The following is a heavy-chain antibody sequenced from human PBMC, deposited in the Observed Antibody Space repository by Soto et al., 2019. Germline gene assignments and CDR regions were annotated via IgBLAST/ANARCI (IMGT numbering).Heavy chain of an antibody. V-gene: IGHV4-31*03. CDR1: GGSISSGGYY. J-gene: IGHJ3*02. CDR3: ARDAVNTGDDAFDI. Sequence: QVQLQESGPGLVKPSQTLSLTCTVSGGSISSGGYYWSWIRQHPGKGLEWIGYIYYSGSNYYNPSLKSRVTIAVDTSKNQFSLKLSSVTAADTAVYYCARDAVNTGDDAFDIWGQGTMVTVSS. CDR2: IYYSGSN. D-gene: IGHD4-17*01.